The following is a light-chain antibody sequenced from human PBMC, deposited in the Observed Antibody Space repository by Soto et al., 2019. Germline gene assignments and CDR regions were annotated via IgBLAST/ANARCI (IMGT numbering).Light chain of an antibody. CDR2: DAS. J-gene: IGKJ3*01. V-gene: IGKV3-11*01. CDR3: QQRSTWPFT. CDR1: QSISSY. Sequence: EIVLTQSPATLSFSPGERATLSCRASQSISSYLAWYQQKPDQAPRLLIYDASNRAPGIPARFSGSGSGTDFTLTISSLEPEDFAVYYCQQRSTWPFTVGPGTKVDIK.